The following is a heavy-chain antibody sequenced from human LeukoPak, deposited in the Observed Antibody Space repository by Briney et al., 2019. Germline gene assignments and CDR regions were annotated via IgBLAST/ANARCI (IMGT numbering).Heavy chain of an antibody. D-gene: IGHD1-26*01. CDR2: ISAGGAT. J-gene: IGHJ5*02. CDR1: GFSFSAYA. Sequence: GGSLRLSCAASGFSFSAYAMTWVRQIPGRGLQWVSAISAGGATYYADSVRGRFTLSRDNSKSTLYLQMNSLRADDTAFYYCAKIPTGRREEWFDPWGQGTLVTVSS. CDR3: AKIPTGRREEWFDP. V-gene: IGHV3-23*01.